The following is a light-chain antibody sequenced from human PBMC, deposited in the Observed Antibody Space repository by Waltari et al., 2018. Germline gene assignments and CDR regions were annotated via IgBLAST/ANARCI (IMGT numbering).Light chain of an antibody. CDR1: QSVLYSSNNKNY. CDR3: QQYYSTPGT. J-gene: IGKJ2*01. V-gene: IGKV4-1*01. Sequence: DIVMTQSPDSLAVSRGERATINCKSSQSVLYSSNNKNYLAWYQQKTGQPPKLLIYWASTRESGVPDRFSGSGSGTDFTLTISSLQAEDVAVYYCQQYYSTPGTFGQWTKLEIK. CDR2: WAS.